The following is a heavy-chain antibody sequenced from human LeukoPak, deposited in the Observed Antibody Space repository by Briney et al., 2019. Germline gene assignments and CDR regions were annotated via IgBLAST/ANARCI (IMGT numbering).Heavy chain of an antibody. V-gene: IGHV1-18*01. CDR3: ARLNRYYYDSSGYPDY. CDR2: ISAYNGNT. CDR1: GYTFTSYG. J-gene: IGHJ4*02. D-gene: IGHD3-22*01. Sequence: ASVEVSCKASGYTFTSYGISWVRQAPGQGLEWMGWISAYNGNTNYAQKLQGRVTMTTDTSTSTAYMELRSLRSDDTAVYYCARLNRYYYDSSGYPDYWGQGTLVTVSS.